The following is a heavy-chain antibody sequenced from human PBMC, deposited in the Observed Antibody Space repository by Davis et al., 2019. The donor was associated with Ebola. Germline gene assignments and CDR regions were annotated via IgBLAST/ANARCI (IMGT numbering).Heavy chain of an antibody. CDR2: IYYSGST. Sequence: SETLSLTCTVSGGSISSGGYYWSWIRQHPGKGLEWIGYIYYSGSTYYNPSLKSRVTISVDTSKNQFSLNLSSVTAADTAVYYCARVKPHIIYYYFYYMDVWGKGTTVTVSS. J-gene: IGHJ6*03. D-gene: IGHD3-10*01. CDR3: ARVKPHIIYYYFYYMDV. V-gene: IGHV4-31*03. CDR1: GGSISSGGYY.